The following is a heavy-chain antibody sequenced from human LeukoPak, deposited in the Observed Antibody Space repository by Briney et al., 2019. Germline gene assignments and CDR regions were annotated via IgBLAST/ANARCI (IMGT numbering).Heavy chain of an antibody. CDR3: ARVRDDYTYFDC. Sequence: PGGSLRLSCTVSGFTFSNACMHWVRQAPGKGLEWVAVISYDGSNTYYADSVRGRFTISRDNAKSTLYLQMNSLRAEDTAVYYCARVRDDYTYFDCWGQGTLVTVSS. CDR2: ISYDGSNT. D-gene: IGHD4-11*01. CDR1: GFTFSNAC. J-gene: IGHJ4*02. V-gene: IGHV3-30*03.